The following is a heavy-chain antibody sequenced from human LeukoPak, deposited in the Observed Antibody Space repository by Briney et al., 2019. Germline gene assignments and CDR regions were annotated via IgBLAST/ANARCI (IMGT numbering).Heavy chain of an antibody. CDR3: ARGMGYYDSSGYYLFDY. J-gene: IGHJ4*02. Sequence: ASVKVSCKASGYTFTSYYMHWVRQAPGQGLEWMGIINPSGGSTSYAQKFQGRVTMTRDTSTSTVYMELSSLRSEDTAVYYCARGMGYYDSSGYYLFDYWGQGTLVTVSS. D-gene: IGHD3-22*01. CDR1: GYTFTSYY. CDR2: INPSGGST. V-gene: IGHV1-46*01.